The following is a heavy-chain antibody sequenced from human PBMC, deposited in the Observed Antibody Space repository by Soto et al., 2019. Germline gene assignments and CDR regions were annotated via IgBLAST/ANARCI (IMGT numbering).Heavy chain of an antibody. Sequence: GSLRLSFTTSGFTFRNYLVNWVRQAPGKGLEWVANIKPDGSATNYVDSVKGRFTISRDNVRNSVSLQMNSLRVEDTAVYFCFGGNGGPKWGQGTLVTVSS. J-gene: IGHJ4*02. D-gene: IGHD3-16*01. CDR3: FGGNGGPK. V-gene: IGHV3-7*03. CDR1: GFTFRNYL. CDR2: IKPDGSAT.